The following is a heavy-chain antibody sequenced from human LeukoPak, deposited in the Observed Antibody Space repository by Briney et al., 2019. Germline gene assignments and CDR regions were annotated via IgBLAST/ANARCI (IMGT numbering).Heavy chain of an antibody. D-gene: IGHD4-17*01. CDR3: VADIRLRPS. CDR1: GYSFIEYY. Sequence: GASVKVSCKASGYSFIEYYMHWVRQAPGQGLEWVGMLNSRNGATKYAQKFQGRVAMTRDTSISAAYMEVTTLKSDDTAVYYCVADIRLRPSWGQGTLVIVSS. J-gene: IGHJ5*02. V-gene: IGHV1-2*02. CDR2: LNSRNGAT.